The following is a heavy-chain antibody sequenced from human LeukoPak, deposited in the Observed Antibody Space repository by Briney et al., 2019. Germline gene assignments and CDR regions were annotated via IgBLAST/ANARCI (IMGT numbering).Heavy chain of an antibody. CDR1: GFTFSTYW. CDR3: ARVGEYDTSSRLGY. Sequence: GGSLRLSCAASGFTFSTYWMHWVRQAPGKGLVWGSRINSDGTNTNYADSVKGRFSISRDNAKNTLYLQMNSLRAEDTAVYYCARVGEYDTSSRLGYWGQGTLVTVSS. J-gene: IGHJ4*02. V-gene: IGHV3-74*01. CDR2: INSDGTNT. D-gene: IGHD6-6*01.